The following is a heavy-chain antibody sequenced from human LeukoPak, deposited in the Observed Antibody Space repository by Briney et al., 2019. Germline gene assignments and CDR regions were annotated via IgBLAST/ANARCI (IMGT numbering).Heavy chain of an antibody. D-gene: IGHD6-19*01. CDR2: IGSTTNSI. CDR1: GFSFSSYE. J-gene: IGHJ3*02. Sequence: GGSLRLSCAASGFSFSSYEMNWVRQAPGKGLEWVSYIGSTTNSIYYADSVKGRFTISRDNAKKSLHLQMNSLRAEDTALYYCARAVGYGFGWGYGFDIWGQGTMVTVSS. CDR3: ARAVGYGFGWGYGFDI. V-gene: IGHV3-48*03.